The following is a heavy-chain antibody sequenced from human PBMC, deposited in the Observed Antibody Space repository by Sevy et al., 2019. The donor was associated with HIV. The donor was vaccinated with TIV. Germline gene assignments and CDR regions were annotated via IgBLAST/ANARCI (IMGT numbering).Heavy chain of an antibody. CDR1: GFSFSTYS. V-gene: IGHV3-48*02. CDR2: ISSSSSAI. D-gene: IGHD3-10*01. Sequence: GGSLRLSCAASGFSFSTYSMNWVRQAPGKGLEWVSYISSSSSAIQYADSVKGRFTISRDNAKNSLYLQMNSLRDDDTAMYYCARDSRGSGTDFDYWGQGTLVTVSS. J-gene: IGHJ4*02. CDR3: ARDSRGSGTDFDY.